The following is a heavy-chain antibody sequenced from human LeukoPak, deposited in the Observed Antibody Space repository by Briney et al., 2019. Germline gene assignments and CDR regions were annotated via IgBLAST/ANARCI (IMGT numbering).Heavy chain of an antibody. CDR2: IYYRGST. J-gene: IGHJ5*02. CDR3: ASEGYSSGWRPPSGYNWFDP. V-gene: IGHV4-59*01. D-gene: IGHD6-19*01. CDR1: GGSISSYY. Sequence: SETLSLTCTVSGGSISSYYWSWIRQPPGKGLEWIGYIYYRGSTNYNPSLKSRVTISVDTYKNQFSLKLSSVTAADTAVYYCASEGYSSGWRPPSGYNWFDPWGQGTLVTVSS.